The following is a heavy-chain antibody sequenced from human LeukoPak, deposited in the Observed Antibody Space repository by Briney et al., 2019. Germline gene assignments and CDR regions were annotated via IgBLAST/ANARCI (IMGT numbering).Heavy chain of an antibody. D-gene: IGHD6-19*01. CDR3: TRGTCGWSDYYYYYYMDV. J-gene: IGHJ6*03. CDR2: ISSSSSYI. V-gene: IGHV3-21*04. Sequence: GGSLRLSCAASGFTFSSYSMNWVRQAPGKGLEWVSSISSSSSYIYYADSVKGRFTISRDNAKNSLYLQMNSLKTADTAVYFYTRGTCGWSDYYYYYYMDVWGKGTTVTISS. CDR1: GFTFSSYS.